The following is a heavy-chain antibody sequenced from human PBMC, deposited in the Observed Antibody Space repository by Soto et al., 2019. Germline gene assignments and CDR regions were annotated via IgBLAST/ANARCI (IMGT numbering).Heavy chain of an antibody. D-gene: IGHD2-15*01. CDR2: IKSETDGGTI. J-gene: IGHJ6*01. V-gene: IGHV3-15*01. Sequence: EVQLVESGGGLVQPGGSLRLSCEASGITLRTAWMTWVRQAPGKGLEWVGRIKSETDGGTIDYAAPVKGRFTISRVDSKHTLYLQMTNLKIADSARYYCVKGKVGDYSGVGVWGSGPRVSVSS. CDR3: VKGKVGDYSGVGV. CDR1: GITLRTAW.